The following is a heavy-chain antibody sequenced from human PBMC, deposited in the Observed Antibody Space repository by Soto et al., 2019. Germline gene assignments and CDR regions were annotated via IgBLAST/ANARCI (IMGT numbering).Heavy chain of an antibody. D-gene: IGHD3-3*01. V-gene: IGHV3-21*01. CDR3: ARETKGITIFGVVTKSNYYGMDV. CDR1: GFTFSSYS. CDR2: ISSSSSYI. J-gene: IGHJ6*02. Sequence: PGGSLRLSCAASGFTFSSYSMNWVRQAPGKGLEWVSSISSSSSYIYYADSVKGRFTISRDNAKNSLYLQMNSLRAEDTAVYYCARETKGITIFGVVTKSNYYGMDVWGQGTTVTVSS.